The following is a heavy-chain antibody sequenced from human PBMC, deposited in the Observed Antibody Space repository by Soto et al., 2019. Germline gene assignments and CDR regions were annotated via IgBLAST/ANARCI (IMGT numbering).Heavy chain of an antibody. CDR3: AKAGRAVYAWNGADTFDI. V-gene: IGHV3-9*01. Sequence: GGSLRLSCAASGFTFDDYAMDWVRQAPGKGLEWVSGISWNSGSIGYADSVKGRFTISRDNAKNSLYLQMNSLRAEDTALYYCAKAGRAVYAWNGADTFDIWGQGTMVTVSS. CDR1: GFTFDDYA. CDR2: ISWNSGSI. J-gene: IGHJ3*02. D-gene: IGHD2-8*01.